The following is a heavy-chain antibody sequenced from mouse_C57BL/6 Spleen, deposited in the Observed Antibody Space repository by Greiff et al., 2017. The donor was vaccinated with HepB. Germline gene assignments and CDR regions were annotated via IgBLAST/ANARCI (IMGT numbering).Heavy chain of an antibody. CDR3: ARNWDVETWFAY. CDR2: INPNNGGT. Sequence: EVQLQQSGPELVKPGASVKISCKASGYTFTDYYMNWVKQSHGKSLEWIGDINPNNGGTSYNQKFKGKATLTVDKSSSTAYMELRSLTSEDSAVYYCARNWDVETWFAYWGQGTLVTVSA. CDR1: GYTFTDYY. D-gene: IGHD4-1*01. V-gene: IGHV1-26*01. J-gene: IGHJ3*01.